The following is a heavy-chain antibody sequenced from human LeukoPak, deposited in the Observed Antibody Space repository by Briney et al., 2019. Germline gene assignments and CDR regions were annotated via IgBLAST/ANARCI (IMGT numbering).Heavy chain of an antibody. V-gene: IGHV4-59*01. D-gene: IGHD2-15*01. J-gene: IGHJ4*02. CDR3: ARGIVDYFDY. CDR2: IYYSGTT. Sequence: SETLSLTCTVSGGSISSYYWSWIRQPPGKGLEWIGYIYYSGTTNYNPSLKSRVTISVDTSKNQFSLKLSSVTAADTAVYYCARGIVDYFDYWGQGTLVTVSS. CDR1: GGSISSYY.